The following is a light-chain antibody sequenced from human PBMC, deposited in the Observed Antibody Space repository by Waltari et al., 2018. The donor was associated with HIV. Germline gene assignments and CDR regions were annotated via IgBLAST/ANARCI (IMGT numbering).Light chain of an antibody. CDR1: QSVSSRH. J-gene: IGKJ1*01. V-gene: IGKV3-20*01. CDR2: GAS. Sequence: LTQSPRTLSSSPGERATLSCRASQSVSSRHLAWYQQQPGQAHRLLIYGASSRATGIPDRFSGSGSGTDFILTISGLEPEDFAVYYCQQYGGSRWTFGQGTKVEIK. CDR3: QQYGGSRWT.